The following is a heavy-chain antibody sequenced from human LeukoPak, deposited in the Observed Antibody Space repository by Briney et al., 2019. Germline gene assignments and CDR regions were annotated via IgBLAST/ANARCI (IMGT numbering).Heavy chain of an antibody. Sequence: QPGGSLRLSCAASGFTFDDYAMHWVRQAPGKGLEWVAVISYDGSNKYYADSVKGRFTISRDNSKNTLYLQMNSLRAEDTAVYYCARAYSGSYYAPIDYWGQGTLVTVSS. CDR1: GFTFDDYA. V-gene: IGHV3-30-3*01. D-gene: IGHD1-26*01. CDR2: ISYDGSNK. CDR3: ARAYSGSYYAPIDY. J-gene: IGHJ4*02.